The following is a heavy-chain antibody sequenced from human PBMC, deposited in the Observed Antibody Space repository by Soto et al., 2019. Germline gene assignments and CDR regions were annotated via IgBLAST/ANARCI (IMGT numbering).Heavy chain of an antibody. CDR1: GDSISSDKW. Sequence: QVQLQESGPGLVKPSGTLSLTCAVSGDSISSDKWWSWVRQPPGKRLQWIGQLHHSGRTNYNPSLKRQATIFVEKAKNPVSLELSSMTAADTAVYYCARGGDWQFDYWGQGTLVTVSP. D-gene: IGHD2-21*02. V-gene: IGHV4-4*02. J-gene: IGHJ4*02. CDR2: LHHSGRT. CDR3: ARGGDWQFDY.